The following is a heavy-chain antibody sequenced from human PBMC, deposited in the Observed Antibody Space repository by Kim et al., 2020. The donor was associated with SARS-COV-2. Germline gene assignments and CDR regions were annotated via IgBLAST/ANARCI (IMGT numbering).Heavy chain of an antibody. D-gene: IGHD3-10*01. V-gene: IGHV4-34*01. CDR2: INHSGST. CDR1: GGSFSGYY. CDR3: ARGWKRIYYYGSGIEKRGRTQANTNQKALIWFDP. J-gene: IGHJ5*02. Sequence: SETLSLTCAVYGGSFSGYYWSWIRQPPGKGLEWIGEINHSGSTNYNPSLKSRVTISVDTSKNQFSLKLSSVTAADTAVYYCARGWKRIYYYGSGIEKRGRTQANTNQKALIWFDPWGQGTLVTVSS.